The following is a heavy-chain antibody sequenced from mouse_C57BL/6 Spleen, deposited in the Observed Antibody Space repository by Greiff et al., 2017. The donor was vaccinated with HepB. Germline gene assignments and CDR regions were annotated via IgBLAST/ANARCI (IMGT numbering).Heavy chain of an antibody. CDR3: ARCLYYDYDRFAY. Sequence: QVQLQQSGAELARPGASVKLSCKASGYTFTSYGISWVKQRTGQGLEWIGEIYPRSGNTYYNEKFKGKATLTADKSSSTAYMELRSLTSEDSAVYFCARCLYYDYDRFAYWGQGTLVTVSA. D-gene: IGHD2-4*01. V-gene: IGHV1-81*01. CDR1: GYTFTSYG. CDR2: IYPRSGNT. J-gene: IGHJ3*01.